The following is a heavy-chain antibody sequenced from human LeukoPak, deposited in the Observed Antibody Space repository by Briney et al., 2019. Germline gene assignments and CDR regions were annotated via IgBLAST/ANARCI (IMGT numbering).Heavy chain of an antibody. V-gene: IGHV3-23*01. Sequence: GGSLRLSCAASGFTFSSYAMSWVRQAPGGGGGWVSAISGSGGSTYYADSVKGRFTISRDNSKNTLYLQMNSLRAEDTAVYYCAKVLGVDYYYGMDVWGQGTTVTVSS. J-gene: IGHJ6*02. CDR3: AKVLGVDYYYGMDV. D-gene: IGHD3-10*01. CDR1: GFTFSSYA. CDR2: ISGSGGST.